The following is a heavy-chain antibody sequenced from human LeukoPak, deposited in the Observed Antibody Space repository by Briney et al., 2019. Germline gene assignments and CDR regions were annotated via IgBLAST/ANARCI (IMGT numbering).Heavy chain of an antibody. CDR3: ARDSSPRFTASPNY. J-gene: IGHJ4*02. CDR2: ISYDGSNK. D-gene: IGHD3-10*01. V-gene: IGHV3-30-3*01. CDR1: GFSFSRYA. Sequence: GGSLRLSCATSGFSFSRYAMHWVRQAPGKGLEWVAVISYDGSNKYYADSVKGRFTISRDNSKNTLYLQMNSLRAEDTAVYYCARDSSPRFTASPNYWGQGTLVTVSS.